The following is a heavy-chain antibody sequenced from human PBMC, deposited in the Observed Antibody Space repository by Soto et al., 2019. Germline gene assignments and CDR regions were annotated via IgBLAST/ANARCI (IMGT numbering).Heavy chain of an antibody. CDR2: ISSSSSYI. D-gene: IGHD3-16*01. J-gene: IGHJ4*02. Sequence: EVQLVESGGGLVKPGGSLRLSCAASGFTFSSYSMNWVRQAPGKGLEWVSSISSSSSYIYYADSVKGRFTISRDNAKNSLYVQMNSLRAEDTAVYYCARVTKGGYYFDYWGQGTLVTVSS. CDR1: GFTFSSYS. V-gene: IGHV3-21*01. CDR3: ARVTKGGYYFDY.